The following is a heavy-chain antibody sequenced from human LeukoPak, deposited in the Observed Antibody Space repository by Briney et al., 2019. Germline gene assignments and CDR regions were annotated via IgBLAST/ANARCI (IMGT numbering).Heavy chain of an antibody. J-gene: IGHJ4*02. V-gene: IGHV3-11*04. CDR2: ISSSGSTI. Sequence: PWGSLRLSCAASGFTFSDYYMSWIRQAPGKGLEWVSYISSSGSTIYYADSVKGRFSISRDNSKNSVYLQMKRLRAEDTALYYCARRGYHDYSGFDYWGQGTLVTVSS. CDR1: GFTFSDYY. D-gene: IGHD1-26*01. CDR3: ARRGYHDYSGFDY.